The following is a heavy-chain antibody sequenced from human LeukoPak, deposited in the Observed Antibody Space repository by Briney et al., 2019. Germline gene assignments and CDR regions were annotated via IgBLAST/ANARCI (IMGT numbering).Heavy chain of an antibody. Sequence: GGSLRLSCAASRFTFDDYGMSWVRQAPGKGLEWVSGINWNGGSTGYADSVKGRFTISRDNAKNSLYLQMNSLRAEDTALYYCAKSYVGNSVGAFDIWGQGTMVTVSS. CDR3: AKSYVGNSVGAFDI. V-gene: IGHV3-20*04. J-gene: IGHJ3*02. CDR2: INWNGGST. CDR1: RFTFDDYG. D-gene: IGHD4-23*01.